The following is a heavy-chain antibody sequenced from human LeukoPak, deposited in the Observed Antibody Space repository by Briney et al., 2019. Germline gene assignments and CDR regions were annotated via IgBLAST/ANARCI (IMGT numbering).Heavy chain of an antibody. CDR3: TTALWFGELRNDY. Sequence: GGSLRLSCAASGFTFSNAWMSWVRQAPGKGLEWVGRIKSKTDGGTTDYAAPVKGRFTISRDDSKNTLFLQMNSLKTEDTAVYYCTTALWFGELRNDYWGQGTLVTVSS. J-gene: IGHJ4*02. CDR2: IKSKTDGGTT. CDR1: GFTFSNAW. D-gene: IGHD3-10*01. V-gene: IGHV3-15*01.